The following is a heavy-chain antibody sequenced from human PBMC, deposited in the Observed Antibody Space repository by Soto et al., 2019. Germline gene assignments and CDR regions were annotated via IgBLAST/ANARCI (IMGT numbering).Heavy chain of an antibody. CDR3: SVKGRFTISRDNSKNSLYLQMNSLRPEDTALYHCAKARIPGIEDYMDV. CDR2: ISGITVTL. D-gene: IGHD2-2*01. Sequence: VQLVESGGALVQPGRSLRLSCAVSGFTFDDYGMHWVRQAPGKGLEWVSGISGITVTLGFPNPVKARSTSSRANSRKGLEWGLGFSWNSGSMGYADSVKGRFTISRDNSKNSLYLQMNSLRPEDTALYHCAKARIPGIEDYMDVWGKGTTVTVSS. CDR1: GFTFDDYG. J-gene: IGHJ6*03. V-gene: IGHV3-9*01.